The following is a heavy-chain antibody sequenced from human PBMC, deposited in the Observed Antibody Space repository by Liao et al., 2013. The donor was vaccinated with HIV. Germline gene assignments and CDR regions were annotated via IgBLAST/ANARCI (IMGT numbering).Heavy chain of an antibody. CDR1: GGSFSGFR. CDR2: IIHSGNT. V-gene: IGHV4-34*12. J-gene: IGHJ4*02. D-gene: IGHD6-6*01. Sequence: QVQLQQWGAGLLKPSETLSLTCAIYGGSFSGFRWTWIRQTPGKGLEWIGEIIHSGNTNYNPSLKSRITILVDTSKNQFSLKLSSVTAADTAVYYCASGISSSFDYWGQGTLVTVSS. CDR3: ASGISSSFDY.